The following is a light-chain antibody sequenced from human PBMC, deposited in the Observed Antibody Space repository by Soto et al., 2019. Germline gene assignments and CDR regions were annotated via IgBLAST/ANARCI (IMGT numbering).Light chain of an antibody. CDR3: QQYDTAPFT. Sequence: EIVLTQSPGALSLSPGERATLSCRASQSVSSNFLAWYQQKPGQAPRLLIYVASSRATGIPDRFSGSGSGTDFTLTISRLEPEDFAVYYCQQYDTAPFTFGPGTKVDIK. CDR1: QSVSSNF. CDR2: VAS. J-gene: IGKJ3*01. V-gene: IGKV3-20*01.